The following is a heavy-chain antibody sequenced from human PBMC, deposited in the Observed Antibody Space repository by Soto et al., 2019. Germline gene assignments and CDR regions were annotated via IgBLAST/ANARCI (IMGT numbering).Heavy chain of an antibody. J-gene: IGHJ6*02. V-gene: IGHV4-34*01. Sequence: ASETLSLTCAVYGASLSDNYCNWLRQPPGKGLEWIGEINHSGNTNYNPSLRSRVTISIDTSKNQFSLKLSSVTAADTAVYYCAREGDVLRYFDWLFDPPYYYGMDVWGQGTTVTVSS. CDR3: AREGDVLRYFDWLFDPPYYYGMDV. CDR2: INHSGNT. D-gene: IGHD3-9*01. CDR1: GASLSDNY.